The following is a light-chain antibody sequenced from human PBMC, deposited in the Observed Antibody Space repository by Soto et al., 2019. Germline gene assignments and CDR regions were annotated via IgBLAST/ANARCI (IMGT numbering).Light chain of an antibody. J-gene: IGLJ3*02. CDR2: GNS. Sequence: QPVLTQPPSVSGAPGQRVTISCTESSSNIGAGYDVYWYQQLPGTAPKLLIYGNSNRPSGVPDRFSGSKSGTSASLAITGLQAEDEADYYCQSYDSSLSGWVFGGGTKLTVL. CDR1: SSNIGAGYD. V-gene: IGLV1-40*01. CDR3: QSYDSSLSGWV.